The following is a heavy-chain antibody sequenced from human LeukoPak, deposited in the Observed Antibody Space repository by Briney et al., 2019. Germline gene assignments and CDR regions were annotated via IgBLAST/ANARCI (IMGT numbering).Heavy chain of an antibody. CDR3: AREPSPWPTYYYPGQRYFDL. Sequence: SQTLSLTCNVSGGSISSGGYYWSWIRQPPGKGLEWIGYIYHSGSTYYNPSLKSRVTISVDRSKNQFSLKLSSVTAADTAVYYCAREPSPWPTYYYPGQRYFDLWGRGTLVTVSS. CDR1: GGSISSGGYY. V-gene: IGHV4-30-2*01. D-gene: IGHD3-10*01. CDR2: IYHSGST. J-gene: IGHJ2*01.